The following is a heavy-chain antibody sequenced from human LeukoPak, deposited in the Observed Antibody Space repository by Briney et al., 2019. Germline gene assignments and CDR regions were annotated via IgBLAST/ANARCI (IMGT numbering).Heavy chain of an antibody. CDR3: ARVTGYYYDSSGYYRRKYYFDY. Sequence: GGSLRLSCAASGFTFDDYGMSWVRHAPGKGLEWVSGINWNGGSTGYADSVKGRFTISRDNAKNSLYLQMNSLRAEDTALYYCARVTGYYYDSSGYYRRKYYFDYWGQGTLVTVSS. D-gene: IGHD3-22*01. CDR2: INWNGGST. CDR1: GFTFDDYG. J-gene: IGHJ4*02. V-gene: IGHV3-20*04.